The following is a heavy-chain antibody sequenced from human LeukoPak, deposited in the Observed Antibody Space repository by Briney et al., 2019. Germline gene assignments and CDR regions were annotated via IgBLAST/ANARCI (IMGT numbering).Heavy chain of an antibody. D-gene: IGHD2-15*01. CDR2: ISGSGENT. CDR1: GFTFSNSA. J-gene: IGHJ5*02. CDR3: VKAQVEAVTQNRFDP. V-gene: IGHV3-23*01. Sequence: GGSLRLSCAASGFTFSNSAMNWVRQAPGKGLEWVSGISGSGENTDYADPVKGRFTISRDNSKNTLYLQMNKLRADDTAVYYCVKAQVEAVTQNRFDPWGQGTLVTVSS.